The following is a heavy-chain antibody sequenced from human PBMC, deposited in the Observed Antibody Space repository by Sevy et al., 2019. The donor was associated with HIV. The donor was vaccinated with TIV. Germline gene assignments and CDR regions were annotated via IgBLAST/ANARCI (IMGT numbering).Heavy chain of an antibody. CDR3: ARDSVPTTVTIHYFDY. CDR2: IKQDGSEK. J-gene: IGHJ4*02. D-gene: IGHD4-17*01. CDR1: GFTFSSYW. Sequence: GGSLRLSCAVSGFTFSSYWMSWVRQAPGKGLEWVANIKQDGSEKYYVDSVKGRFTISRDNAKNSLYLQMNSLRAEDTAVYYCARDSVPTTVTIHYFDYWGQGTMVTVSS. V-gene: IGHV3-7*03.